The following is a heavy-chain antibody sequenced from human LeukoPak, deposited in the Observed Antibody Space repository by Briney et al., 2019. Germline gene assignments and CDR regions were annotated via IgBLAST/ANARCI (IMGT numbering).Heavy chain of an antibody. CDR3: AMKAAPRPRLHDAFDF. Sequence: GGSLRLSCAASGFIFPNAFMNWVRQAPGKGLEWVGRIKSNSDGGAIDYAAPVKGRFTISRDDSKNTLYLQMNSLRADDTAVYYCAMKAAPRPRLHDAFDFWGQGTVVSVSS. J-gene: IGHJ3*01. V-gene: IGHV3-15*01. CDR2: IKSNSDGGAI. D-gene: IGHD5-24*01. CDR1: GFIFPNAF.